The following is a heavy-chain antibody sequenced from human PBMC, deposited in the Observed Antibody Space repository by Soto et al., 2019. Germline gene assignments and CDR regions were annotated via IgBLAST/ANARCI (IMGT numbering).Heavy chain of an antibody. CDR2: IYYSGST. CDR3: ARQAVYYYDSSGYYSEAIDY. V-gene: IGHV4-39*01. CDR1: GGSISSSSYY. J-gene: IGHJ4*02. D-gene: IGHD3-22*01. Sequence: SETLSLTCTVSGGSISSSSYYWGWIRQPPGKGLEWIGSIYYSGSTYYNPSLKSRVTISVDTSKNQFSLKLSSVTAADTAVYYCARQAVYYYDSSGYYSEAIDYWGQGTLVTVSS.